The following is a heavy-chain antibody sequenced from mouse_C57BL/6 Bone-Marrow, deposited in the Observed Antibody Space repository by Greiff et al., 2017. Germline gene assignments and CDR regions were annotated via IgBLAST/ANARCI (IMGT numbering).Heavy chain of an antibody. CDR3: ARETPYYYGSSWNWYFDV. CDR2: INYDGSST. D-gene: IGHD1-1*01. V-gene: IGHV5-16*01. CDR1: GFTFSDYY. Sequence: EVQRVESEGGLVQPGSSMKLSCTASGFTFSDYYMAWVRQVPEKGLEWVANINYDGSSTYYLDSLKSRFIISRDNAKNILYLQMSSLKSEDTATYYCARETPYYYGSSWNWYFDVWGTGTTVTVSS. J-gene: IGHJ1*03.